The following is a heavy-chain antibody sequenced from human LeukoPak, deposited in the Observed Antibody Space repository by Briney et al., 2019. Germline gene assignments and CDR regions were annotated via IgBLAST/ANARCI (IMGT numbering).Heavy chain of an antibody. CDR2: INWNGGST. J-gene: IGHJ6*03. D-gene: IGHD6-6*01. CDR1: GFTFDNYG. V-gene: IGHV3-20*04. Sequence: GGSLRLSCAASGFTFDNYGMHWVRHAPGKGLEWVSGINWNGGSTGYADSVKGRFTISRDNAKNSLYLQMNSLRAEDTALYYCARVVRSWHSSSLSYYYYYMDVWGKGTTVTVSS. CDR3: ARVVRSWHSSSLSYYYYYMDV.